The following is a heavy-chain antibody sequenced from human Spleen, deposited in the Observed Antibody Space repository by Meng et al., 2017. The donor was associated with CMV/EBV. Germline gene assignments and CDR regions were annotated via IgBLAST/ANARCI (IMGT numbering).Heavy chain of an antibody. V-gene: IGHV3-23*01. CDR1: GFTFSNYV. J-gene: IGHJ4*02. Sequence: GESLKISCAASGFTFSNYVMNWVRQAPGKGLEWVSSINPSGANTYYPDSVKGRFAISRDNSKNTLFLQINSLRTEDTAVYYCAKEAAYEYYFDYWGQGTLVTVSS. CDR3: AKEAAYEYYFDY. D-gene: IGHD5-12*01. CDR2: INPSGANT.